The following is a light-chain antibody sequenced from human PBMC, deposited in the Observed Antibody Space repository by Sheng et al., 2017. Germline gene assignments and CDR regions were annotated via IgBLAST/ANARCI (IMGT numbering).Light chain of an antibody. CDR3: QQANGFPYT. V-gene: IGKV1-12*01. CDR2: AAS. Sequence: DIQMTQSPSSLSASVGDRVTITCRASQRISTYLSWYQQKPGIAPKLLIYAASSLQSGVPSRFSGSGSGTDFTLTISSLQPEDFATYYCQQANGFPYTFGQGTKLEIK. J-gene: IGKJ2*01. CDR1: QRISTY.